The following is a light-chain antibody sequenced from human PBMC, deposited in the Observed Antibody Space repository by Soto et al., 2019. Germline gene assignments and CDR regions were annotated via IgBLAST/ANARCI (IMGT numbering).Light chain of an antibody. Sequence: EIVLTQSPGTLSLSPGERATLSCRASQSFSSSYLTWYQQKPGQAPRLLICGASSRATGIPDRFSGSGSGTDFTLTINRLEPEDFAVYYCQHYGSSSMYTFGQGTKLEIK. CDR2: GAS. CDR1: QSFSSSY. CDR3: QHYGSSSMYT. J-gene: IGKJ2*01. V-gene: IGKV3-20*01.